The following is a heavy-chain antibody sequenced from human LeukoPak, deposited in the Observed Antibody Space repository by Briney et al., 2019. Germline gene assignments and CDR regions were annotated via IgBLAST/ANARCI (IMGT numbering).Heavy chain of an antibody. V-gene: IGHV3-74*01. CDR2: INTGGSTT. CDR1: GFTFSSYW. J-gene: IGHJ4*02. Sequence: GGSLRLSCAASGFTFSSYWMHWVRQAPGKGLVWVSRINTGGSTTDYADSVKGRFTISRDNAKNTLYLQMNSLRAEDTAVYYCSRDLRGRNDYWGQGILVIVSS. CDR3: SRDLRGRNDY. D-gene: IGHD2-15*01.